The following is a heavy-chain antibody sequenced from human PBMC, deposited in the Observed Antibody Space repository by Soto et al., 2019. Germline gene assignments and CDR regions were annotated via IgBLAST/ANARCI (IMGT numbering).Heavy chain of an antibody. Sequence: PGGSLRLSCAASGFTFSSDWMHWVRQAPGKGLVWVSRINTDGSGTTYADSVKGRFTISRDNSKNTLYLQMNSLRAEDTAVYYCARDVVGATTEYFQHWGQGTLVTVSS. D-gene: IGHD1-26*01. V-gene: IGHV3-74*01. CDR1: GFTFSSDW. CDR2: INTDGSGT. J-gene: IGHJ1*01. CDR3: ARDVVGATTEYFQH.